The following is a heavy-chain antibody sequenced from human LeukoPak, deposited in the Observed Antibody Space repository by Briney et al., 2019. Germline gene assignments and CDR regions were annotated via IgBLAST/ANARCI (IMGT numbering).Heavy chain of an antibody. CDR1: DGSFSGYY. CDR2: INHSGST. V-gene: IGHV4-34*10. Sequence: SETLSLTCAVYDGSFSGYYWSWIRQPPGKGLEWIGEINHSGSTNYNPSLKSRVTMTTDTSTSTAYMELRSLRSDDTAVYYCARSRDDILTGHDYWGQGTLVTVSS. CDR3: ARSRDDILTGHDY. D-gene: IGHD3-9*01. J-gene: IGHJ4*02.